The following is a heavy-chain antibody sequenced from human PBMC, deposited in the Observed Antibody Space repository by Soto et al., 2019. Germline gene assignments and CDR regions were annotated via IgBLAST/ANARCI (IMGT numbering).Heavy chain of an antibody. J-gene: IGHJ4*02. CDR2: TYYTGST. D-gene: IGHD4-17*01. CDR1: GGSISSYY. CDR3: ARGPYHDYGDHYFDS. V-gene: IGHV4-59*01. Sequence: QVQLQESGPGLVKPSETLSLTCTVSGGSISSYYCSWIRQPPGKGLEWLGYTYYTGSTDYNPSLKSRVTISVDTSKKQISLKLTSVTAADTAVYYCARGPYHDYGDHYFDSWGQGSLVTVSS.